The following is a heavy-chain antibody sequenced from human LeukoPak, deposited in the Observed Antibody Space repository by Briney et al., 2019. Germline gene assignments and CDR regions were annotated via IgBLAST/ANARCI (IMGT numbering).Heavy chain of an antibody. CDR2: IRNGKT. CDR1: GLPFGSLA. CDR3: VREAGYCASVCLKSNWFDP. Sequence: PGGSLRLSCAASGLPFGSLAMSWVRQPPGKWLEWVSAIRNGKTYYADSVRGRFTISRYDSKNTVYLQMNSLRDEDTALYYCVREAGYCASVCLKSNWFDPWGQGTLVTVSS. D-gene: IGHD2-21*02. J-gene: IGHJ5*02. V-gene: IGHV3-23*01.